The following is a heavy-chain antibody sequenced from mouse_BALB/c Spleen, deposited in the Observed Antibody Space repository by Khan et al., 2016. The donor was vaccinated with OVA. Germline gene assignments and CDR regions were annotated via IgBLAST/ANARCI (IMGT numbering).Heavy chain of an antibody. CDR2: IYPSDSYT. Sequence: QVQLQQSGIELVRPGASVKLSCKASGYTFTNYWINWVKQRPGQGLEWIGNIYPSDSYTNYNQKFKDKATLTVDKSSSTAYMQLSSPTSEDSAVYYCTREGVDGSSCAYWGQGTLVTVSA. V-gene: IGHV1-69*02. D-gene: IGHD2-3*01. J-gene: IGHJ3*01. CDR1: GYTFTNYW. CDR3: TREGVDGSSCAY.